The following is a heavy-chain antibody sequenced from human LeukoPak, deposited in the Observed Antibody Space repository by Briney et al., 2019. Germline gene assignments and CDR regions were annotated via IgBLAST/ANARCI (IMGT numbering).Heavy chain of an antibody. V-gene: IGHV4-39*01. Sequence: SETLSLTCTVSGGSISSGGYYWSWIRQHPGTGLEWIGSIYYSGSTYYNPSLKSRVTISVDTSKNQFSLKLSSVTAADTAVYYCASNNWNGPGYYGMDVWGQGTTVTVSS. CDR3: ASNNWNGPGYYGMDV. CDR1: GGSISSGGYY. CDR2: IYYSGST. J-gene: IGHJ6*02. D-gene: IGHD1-1*01.